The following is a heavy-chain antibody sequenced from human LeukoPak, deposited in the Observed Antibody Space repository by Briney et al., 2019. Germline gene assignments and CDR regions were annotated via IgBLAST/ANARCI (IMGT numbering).Heavy chain of an antibody. D-gene: IGHD2-8*01. CDR3: ARGEYCTNGVCYHYYYYYMDV. CDR2: ISSSSSYI. V-gene: IGHV3-21*01. J-gene: IGHJ6*03. CDR1: GFTFSSYS. Sequence: GGSLRLSCAASGFTFSSYSMNWVRQAPGKGLEWVSSISSSSSYIYYADSVKGRFTISRDNAKNSLYLQMNSLRAEDTAVYYCARGEYCTNGVCYHYYYYYMDVWGKGTTVTVSS.